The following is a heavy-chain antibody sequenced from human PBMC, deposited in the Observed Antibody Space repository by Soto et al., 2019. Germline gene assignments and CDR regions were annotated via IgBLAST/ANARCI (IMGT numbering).Heavy chain of an antibody. J-gene: IGHJ5*02. V-gene: IGHV3-73*01. CDR3: TRLYCGGDCVFDP. D-gene: IGHD2-21*02. CDR1: GFTLSGSA. CDR2: IRSKANSYAT. Sequence: GGSLRLSCAASGFTLSGSAMHWVRQASGKGLEWVGRIRSKANSYATAYTASVKGRFTISRDDSKNTAYLQMNSLKTEDTAVYYCTRLYCGGDCVFDPWGHGTLVTVSS.